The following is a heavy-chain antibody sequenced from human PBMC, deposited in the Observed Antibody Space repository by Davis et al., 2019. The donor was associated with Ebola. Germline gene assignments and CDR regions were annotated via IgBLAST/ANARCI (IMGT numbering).Heavy chain of an antibody. Sequence: GGSLRLSCAASGFTFSSYAMSWVRQAPGRGLEWVSAISGSGDSTYYADSVKGRFTISRDNSKNTLYLQMNSLRAEDTAVYYCAKDSVLPDYYYYYGMDVWGQGTTVTVSS. J-gene: IGHJ6*02. V-gene: IGHV3-23*01. D-gene: IGHD2-15*01. CDR2: ISGSGDST. CDR1: GFTFSSYA. CDR3: AKDSVLPDYYYYYGMDV.